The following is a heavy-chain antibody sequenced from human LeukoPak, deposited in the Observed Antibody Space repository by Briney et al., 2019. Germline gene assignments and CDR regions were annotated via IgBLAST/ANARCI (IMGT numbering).Heavy chain of an antibody. Sequence: PSETLSLTCTVSGGSISSVGYYWSWILQHPVKGLEGIGHIYYSGSTYYNPSLKSRVTISVDTSKTQFSLKLSSMTAADTAVYYCARDRASSGTSINWFDPWGQGTLVTVSS. D-gene: IGHD1-14*01. CDR1: GGSISSVGYY. CDR2: IYYSGST. J-gene: IGHJ5*02. V-gene: IGHV4-31*03. CDR3: ARDRASSGTSINWFDP.